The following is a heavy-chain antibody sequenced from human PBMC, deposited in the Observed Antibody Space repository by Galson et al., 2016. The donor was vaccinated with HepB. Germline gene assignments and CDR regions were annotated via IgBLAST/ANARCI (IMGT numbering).Heavy chain of an antibody. J-gene: IGHJ1*01. D-gene: IGHD6-13*01. V-gene: IGHV4-31*03. CDR3: ATFRQQLALEH. CDR2: IYYSGST. Sequence: TLSLTCTVSGGSISSGGYYWSWIRQHPAKGLEWIAYIYYSGSTYYNPSLESRVTISIDTSKSQFSLSLSSVTAADTAMYYCATFRQQLALEHWGQGTLVTVSS. CDR1: GGSISSGGYY.